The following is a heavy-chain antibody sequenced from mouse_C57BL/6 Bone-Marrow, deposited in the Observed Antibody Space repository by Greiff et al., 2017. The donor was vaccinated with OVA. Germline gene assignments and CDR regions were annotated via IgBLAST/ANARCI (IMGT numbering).Heavy chain of an antibody. CDR3: TREGIYDYNFDY. CDR1: GYTFTDYE. CDR2: IDPETGGT. V-gene: IGHV1-15*01. D-gene: IGHD2-4*01. Sequence: QVQLQQSGAELVRPGASVTLSCKASGYTFTDYEMHWVKQTPVHGLEWIRAIDPETGGTAYNQKFKGKAIMTADKSSSTASMDLLSLTSEDSSVYYCTREGIYDYNFDYWGKGTTLTVSS. J-gene: IGHJ2*01.